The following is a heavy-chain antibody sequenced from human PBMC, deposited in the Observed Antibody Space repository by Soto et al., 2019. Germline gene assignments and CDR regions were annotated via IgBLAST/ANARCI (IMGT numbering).Heavy chain of an antibody. CDR3: GRDPNGAYIGAFDF. J-gene: IGHJ3*01. V-gene: IGHV3-23*01. CDR1: GVTFSRYA. D-gene: IGHD2-8*01. Sequence: EVQVLESGGALIQPGGSLRLSCAVSGVTFSRYAMTWVRQAPGKGLEWVSAISGSGGRTYYADSVKGRFTISRDNSRNTLFLQMNSLRAEDTAVYYCGRDPNGAYIGAFDFWGQGTMVTVSS. CDR2: ISGSGGRT.